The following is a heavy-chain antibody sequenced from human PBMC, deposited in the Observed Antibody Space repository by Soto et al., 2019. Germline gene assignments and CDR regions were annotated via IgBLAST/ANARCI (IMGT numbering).Heavy chain of an antibody. CDR2: MNPNSGNT. CDR1: GYTFTSYD. D-gene: IGHD4-17*01. J-gene: IGHJ4*02. V-gene: IGHV1-8*01. CDR3: ARHDYGDYGTDY. Sequence: QVQLVQSGAEVKKPGASVKVSCKASGYTFTSYDINWVRQATGQGLEWMGGMNPNSGNTGYAQKFQGRXXMXRXISISTAYMELSSLRSEDTAVYYCARHDYGDYGTDYWGQGTLVTVSS.